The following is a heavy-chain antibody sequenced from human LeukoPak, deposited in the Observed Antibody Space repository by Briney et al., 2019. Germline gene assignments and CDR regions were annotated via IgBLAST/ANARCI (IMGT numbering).Heavy chain of an antibody. V-gene: IGHV2-5*01. J-gene: IGHJ5*02. CDR1: GFSLSTSGVG. Sequence: MGSGPTLVNPTQTLTLTCTLSGFSLSTSGVGVGWIRQPPGKALEWLALIYWNDDKLYRPSLERRLTTTNATSKNQVVPKMTNMDPEDTATYYCAHNTNAGYCSSTSCLNCFDPWGQGTLVTVSS. CDR2: IYWNDDK. D-gene: IGHD2-2*03. CDR3: AHNTNAGYCSSTSCLNCFDP.